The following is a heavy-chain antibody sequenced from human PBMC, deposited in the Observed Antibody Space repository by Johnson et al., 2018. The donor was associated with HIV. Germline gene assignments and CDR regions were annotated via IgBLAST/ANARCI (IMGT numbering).Heavy chain of an antibody. J-gene: IGHJ3*02. CDR2: ISYDGSNK. D-gene: IGHD1-26*01. Sequence: QVQLVESGGGVVQPGRSLRLSCAASGFTFSSYAMHWVRQAPGKGLEWVAVISYDGSNKYYADSVKGRVTISRDNSKNTLYLQMNSLRAEDTAVYYCARDLSGSYSLMWAFDIWGQGTMVTVSS. CDR1: GFTFSSYA. V-gene: IGHV3-30-3*01. CDR3: ARDLSGSYSLMWAFDI.